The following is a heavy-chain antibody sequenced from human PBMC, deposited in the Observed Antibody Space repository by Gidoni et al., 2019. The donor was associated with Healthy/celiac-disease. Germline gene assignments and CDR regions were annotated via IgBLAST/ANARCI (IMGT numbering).Heavy chain of an antibody. CDR2: FDPEDGET. CDR3: ATGNWNSPWNWFDP. D-gene: IGHD1-7*01. J-gene: IGHJ5*02. Sequence: QLVQSGAEVKKPGAAVKVSCKVSGYTLTELSMHWVRQAPGKGLEWMGGFDPEDGETIYAQKFQGRVTMTEDTSTDTAYMELSSLRSEDTAVYYCATGNWNSPWNWFDPWGQGTLVTVSS. V-gene: IGHV1-24*01. CDR1: GYTLTELS.